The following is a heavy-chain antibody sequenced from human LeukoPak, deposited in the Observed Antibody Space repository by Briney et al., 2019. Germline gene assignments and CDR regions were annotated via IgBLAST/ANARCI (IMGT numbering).Heavy chain of an antibody. Sequence: GGSLRLSCAASGFTFSSYAMHWVRQAPGKGLEWVAVISYDGSNKYYADSVKSRFTISRDNSKNTLYLQMNSLRAEDTAVYYCARDRKGALNYGMDVWGQGTTVTVSS. CDR2: ISYDGSNK. CDR3: ARDRKGALNYGMDV. CDR1: GFTFSSYA. J-gene: IGHJ6*02. V-gene: IGHV3-30*04.